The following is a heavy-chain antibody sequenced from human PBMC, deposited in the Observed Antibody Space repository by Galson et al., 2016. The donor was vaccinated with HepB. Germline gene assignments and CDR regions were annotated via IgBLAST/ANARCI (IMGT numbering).Heavy chain of an antibody. CDR1: GGSVNSGTYY. Sequence: SETLSLTCTVSGGSVNSGTYYWNWIRQPPGKGLEWIGFIYHSGSTNYNPSLKSGVTISLDTSKKHIYLRLSSVTAADTAVYYCTRDGGSGWFRGNAFDIWGQGTMVTVSP. CDR3: TRDGGSGWFRGNAFDI. D-gene: IGHD6-19*01. J-gene: IGHJ3*02. CDR2: IYHSGST. V-gene: IGHV4-61*03.